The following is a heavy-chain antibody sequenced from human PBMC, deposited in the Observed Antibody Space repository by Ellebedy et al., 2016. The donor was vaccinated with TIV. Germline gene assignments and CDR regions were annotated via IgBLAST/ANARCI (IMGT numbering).Heavy chain of an antibody. Sequence: GESLKISCAASGFTFSDYAMSWVRQAPGKGLEWVATISTRGDKTYYADSVKGRFTISRDNSRNTLSLQMNSLRAEDTAMYYCAKDGGLGRYCVSASCYTNAFDVWGQGTMVTVSS. CDR2: ISTRGDKT. D-gene: IGHD2-2*01. J-gene: IGHJ3*01. V-gene: IGHV3-23*01. CDR1: GFTFSDYA. CDR3: AKDGGLGRYCVSASCYTNAFDV.